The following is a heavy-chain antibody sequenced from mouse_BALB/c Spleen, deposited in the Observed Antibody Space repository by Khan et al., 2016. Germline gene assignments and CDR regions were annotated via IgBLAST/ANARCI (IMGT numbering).Heavy chain of an antibody. V-gene: IGHV3-8*02. CDR1: GDPITSGY. CDR3: ARSNRNDGWFAY. D-gene: IGHD2-14*01. CDR2: INYSGST. J-gene: IGHJ3*01. Sequence: VQLQQSGPSLVKPSQTLSLTCSVTGDPITSGYWNWIRKFPGNKLEYMGYINYSGSTHYNPSLKSRISITRDTSKNQYYLQLNSVTTEDIATYSCARSNRNDGWFAYWGQGTLVTVSA.